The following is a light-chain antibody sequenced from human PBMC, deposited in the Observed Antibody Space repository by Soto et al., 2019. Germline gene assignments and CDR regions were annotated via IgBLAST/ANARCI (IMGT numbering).Light chain of an antibody. J-gene: IGLJ2*01. Sequence: QSVLTQPPSVSASPGQRVTISCTGSSCNIGAGYDVHWYQQLPGTAPKLLIYGNSNRPSGVPDRFSGSKSGTSASLAITGLQAEDEADYYCQSYDSSLSGSVFGGGTKLTVL. V-gene: IGLV1-40*01. CDR1: SCNIGAGYD. CDR2: GNS. CDR3: QSYDSSLSGSV.